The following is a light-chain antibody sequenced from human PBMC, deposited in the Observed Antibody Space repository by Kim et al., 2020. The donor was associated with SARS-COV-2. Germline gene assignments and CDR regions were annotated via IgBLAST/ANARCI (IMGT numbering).Light chain of an antibody. CDR3: CSYAGSSTWV. V-gene: IGLV2-23*02. CDR1: SSDVGTYNL. CDR2: DVT. J-gene: IGLJ3*02. Sequence: GQSITISCTGASSDVGTYNLISWYQQNPGKAPKLMIYDVTKRPSGVSNRFSGSKSGNTASLTISGLQAEDEADYYCCSYAGSSTWVFGGGTKVTVL.